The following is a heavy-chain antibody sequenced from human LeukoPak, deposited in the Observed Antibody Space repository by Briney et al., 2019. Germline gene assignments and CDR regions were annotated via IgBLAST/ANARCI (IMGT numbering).Heavy chain of an antibody. CDR3: ARESSPHSGSFYYFDY. J-gene: IGHJ4*02. V-gene: IGHV1-69*04. Sequence: GASVKVSCKASGGTFSSYAIGWVRQAPGQGLAWMGRIIPIVGLPNYTQKFQGRVTITADISTSTAYMELSSLRSEDTAVYYCARESSPHSGSFYYFDYWGQGTLVTVSS. CDR1: GGTFSSYA. D-gene: IGHD1-26*01. CDR2: IIPIVGLP.